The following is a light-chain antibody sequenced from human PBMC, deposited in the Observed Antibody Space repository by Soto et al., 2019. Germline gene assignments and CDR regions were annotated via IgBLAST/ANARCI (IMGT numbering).Light chain of an antibody. Sequence: DLQLTQSPSFLSASVGDRVTITCRASQGISSYLAWYQQKPAKAPKLLIYAASTLQSGVPSRFSGSGSGTEFTLTISSLQPEDFATYYCQQLNSYPWTFGQGTKVEIK. CDR3: QQLNSYPWT. CDR2: AAS. CDR1: QGISSY. J-gene: IGKJ1*01. V-gene: IGKV1-9*01.